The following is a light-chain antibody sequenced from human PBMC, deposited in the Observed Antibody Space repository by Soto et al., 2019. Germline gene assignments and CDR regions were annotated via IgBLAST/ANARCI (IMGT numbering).Light chain of an antibody. CDR3: IKDYNYQWK. J-gene: IGKJ1*01. CDR2: AEY. V-gene: IGKV1-6*01. CDR1: QGIRND. Sequence: AIQLTRSPSSLSASVVDIVAITCRASQGIRNDLGWYQQKPGKAPKLLIYAEYSLQSGVKSRFSGSGSGTDFTITIRSMQNEDFENYYCIKDYNYQWKFGNGNKGDIK.